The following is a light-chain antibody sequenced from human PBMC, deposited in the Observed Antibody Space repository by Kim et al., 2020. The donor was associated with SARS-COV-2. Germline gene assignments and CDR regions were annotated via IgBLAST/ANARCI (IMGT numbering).Light chain of an antibody. V-gene: IGLV1-40*01. CDR2: GNS. Sequence: QSVLTQPPSVSGAPGQRVTISCTGSSSNIGAGYDVHWYQQLPGPAPKLLIYGNSNRPSGVPDRFPGSKSGTSASLAITGLQAEDEADYYCQSYDSSLGGWVFGGGTQLTVL. J-gene: IGLJ3*02. CDR1: SSNIGAGYD. CDR3: QSYDSSLGGWV.